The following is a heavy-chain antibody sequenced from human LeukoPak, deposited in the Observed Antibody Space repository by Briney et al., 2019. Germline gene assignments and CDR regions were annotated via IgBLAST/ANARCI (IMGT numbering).Heavy chain of an antibody. CDR3: ARGGPKAFDY. J-gene: IGHJ4*02. Sequence: KPSETLSLTCTVSGGSISSGGYYWSWIRQPPGKGLEWIGYIYHSGSTYYNPSLKSRVTISVDRSKNQFSLKLSSVTAADTAVYYCARGGPKAFDYWGQGTLVTVSS. V-gene: IGHV4-30-2*01. CDR2: IYHSGST. CDR1: GGSISSGGYY.